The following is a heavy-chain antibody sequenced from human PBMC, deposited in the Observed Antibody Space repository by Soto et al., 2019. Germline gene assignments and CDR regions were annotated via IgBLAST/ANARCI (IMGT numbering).Heavy chain of an antibody. CDR2: IYPGDSDT. D-gene: IGHD2-8*01. V-gene: IGHV5-51*01. J-gene: IGHJ4*02. Sequence: PGASLKISCKGSGYTFSNCSIGWVRQMTGKGLERMGIIYPGDSDTKYSPSFEGHVTISAAKSITTAYLQWSSLNASDNAMYYCPRQYCSNGIYYSHFDYWGEGTQVTDAS. CDR1: GYTFSNCS. CDR3: PRQYCSNGIYYSHFDY.